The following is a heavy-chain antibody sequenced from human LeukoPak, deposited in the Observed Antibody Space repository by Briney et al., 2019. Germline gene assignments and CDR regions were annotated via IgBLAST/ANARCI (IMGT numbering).Heavy chain of an antibody. CDR3: AGGDIVVVPAAIDY. CDR1: GGSISSYY. J-gene: IGHJ4*02. Sequence: PSGTLSLTCTVSGGSISSYYWSWIRQPPGKGLEWIGYIYYSGSTNYNPSLKSRVTISVDTSKNQFSLKLSSVTAADTAVYYCAGGDIVVVPAAIDYWGQGTLVTVSS. CDR2: IYYSGST. V-gene: IGHV4-59*01. D-gene: IGHD2-2*01.